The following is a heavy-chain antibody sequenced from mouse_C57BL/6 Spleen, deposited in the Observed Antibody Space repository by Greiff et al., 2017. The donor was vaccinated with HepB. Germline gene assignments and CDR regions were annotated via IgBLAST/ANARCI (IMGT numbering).Heavy chain of an antibody. CDR1: GFTFSSYA. D-gene: IGHD2-3*01. J-gene: IGHJ2*01. CDR3: ARSDGYYDFDY. CDR2: ISDGGSYT. Sequence: DVQLVESGGGLVKPGGSLKLSCAASGFTFSSYAMSWVRQTPEKRLEWVATISDGGSYTYYPDNVKGRFTISRDNAKNNLYLQMSHLKSEDTAMYYCARSDGYYDFDYWGQGTTLTVSS. V-gene: IGHV5-4*01.